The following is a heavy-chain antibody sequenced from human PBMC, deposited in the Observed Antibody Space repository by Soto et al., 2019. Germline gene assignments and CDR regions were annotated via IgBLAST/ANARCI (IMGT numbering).Heavy chain of an antibody. CDR2: INQSETA. V-gene: IGHV4-39*07. CDR1: CGSVISGSYY. J-gene: IGHJ6*02. Sequence: SETLSLTCTFSCGSVISGSYYWSWIRQHPGRGLEWIGRINQSETANDIPSLRSRVNIPIDTPAKQFSLKLSSVTAPDTAVCHCTRDGKTIFGLVPVLLQYQTDVWGQGTTVTVSS. D-gene: IGHD3-3*01. CDR3: TRDGKTIFGLVPVLLQYQTDV.